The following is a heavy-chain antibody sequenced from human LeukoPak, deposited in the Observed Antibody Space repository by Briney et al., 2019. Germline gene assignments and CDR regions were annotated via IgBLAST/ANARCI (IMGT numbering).Heavy chain of an antibody. D-gene: IGHD6-13*01. J-gene: IGHJ6*03. V-gene: IGHV1-69*06. CDR2: IIPIFGTA. Sequence: SVKVSCKASGGTFSNYAISWVRQAPGQGLEWMGGIIPIFGTANYAQKFRGRVTITADKSTRTAYMELSSLRSEDTAVYYCARVLLYSSQATPSYYMDVWGKGTTVTISS. CDR3: ARVLLYSSQATPSYYMDV. CDR1: GGTFSNYA.